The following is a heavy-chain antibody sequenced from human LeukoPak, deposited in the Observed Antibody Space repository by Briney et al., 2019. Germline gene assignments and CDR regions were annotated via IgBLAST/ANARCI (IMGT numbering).Heavy chain of an antibody. CDR3: ALCTYYDIFTSNYFDY. Sequence: SVKVSWKASGGTFSSYAISWVRQAPGQGLEWMGGIIPIFGTANYAQKFQGRVTITADESTSTAYMELSSLRSEDTAVYYCALCTYYDIFTSNYFDYWGQGTLVTVSS. CDR1: GGTFSSYA. V-gene: IGHV1-69*01. CDR2: IIPIFGTA. D-gene: IGHD3-9*01. J-gene: IGHJ4*02.